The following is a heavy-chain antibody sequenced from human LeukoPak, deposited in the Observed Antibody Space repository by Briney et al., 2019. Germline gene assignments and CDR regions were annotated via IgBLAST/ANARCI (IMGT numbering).Heavy chain of an antibody. D-gene: IGHD6-19*01. V-gene: IGHV4-39*07. Sequence: SETLSLTCTVSGGSISSSRYFWGWIRQPPGKGLEWIGSIYYGGSTYYNPSLKSRVTISLDTSKNPFSLKLSSVTAADTAVYYCARGIAVAGRGDYFDYWGQGTLVTVSS. CDR1: GGSISSSRYF. J-gene: IGHJ4*02. CDR2: IYYGGST. CDR3: ARGIAVAGRGDYFDY.